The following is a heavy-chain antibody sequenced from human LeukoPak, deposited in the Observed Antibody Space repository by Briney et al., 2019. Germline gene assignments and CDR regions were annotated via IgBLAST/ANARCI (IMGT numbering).Heavy chain of an antibody. D-gene: IGHD3-16*01. V-gene: IGHV3-53*01. Sequence: PGGSLRLSCAVSGFTVSGNYMSWVRQAPGKGLEWVSLIYSGGTTYYADSVKGRFTISRDNSKNTLSLQMNSLRVEDTAVYYCARDLAWGAFDYWGQGTLVTVSS. CDR1: GFTVSGNY. CDR3: ARDLAWGAFDY. J-gene: IGHJ4*02. CDR2: IYSGGTT.